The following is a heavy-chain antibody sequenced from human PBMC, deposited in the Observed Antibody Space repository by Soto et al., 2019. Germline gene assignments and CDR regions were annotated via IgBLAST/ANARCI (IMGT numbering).Heavy chain of an antibody. V-gene: IGHV5-51*01. Sequence: PGESLKISCQCSGYTFSNFWVGWVRQLPGQGLEWMGIIYPGDHETRYSPSFHGKVTISAEKSINTAYLQWNSLEASDSAFYFCARVGPWVPYYYDSSPYTFENWFDPWGQGTLVTVSS. CDR3: ARVGPWVPYYYDSSPYTFENWFDP. D-gene: IGHD3-22*01. CDR2: IYPGDHET. J-gene: IGHJ5*02. CDR1: GYTFSNFW.